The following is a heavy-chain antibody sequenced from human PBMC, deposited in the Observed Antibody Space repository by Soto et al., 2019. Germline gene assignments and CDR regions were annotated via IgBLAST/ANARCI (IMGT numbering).Heavy chain of an antibody. V-gene: IGHV1-69*13. CDR3: ARGLQQWLVLDAFDI. CDR1: GGTFSSYA. CDR2: IIPIFGTA. Sequence: GASVKVSCKASGGTFSSYAISWVRQAPGQRLEWMGGIIPIFGTANYAQKFQGRVTITADESTSTAYMELSSLRSEDTAVYYCARGLQQWLVLDAFDIWGQGTMVTVSS. J-gene: IGHJ3*02. D-gene: IGHD6-19*01.